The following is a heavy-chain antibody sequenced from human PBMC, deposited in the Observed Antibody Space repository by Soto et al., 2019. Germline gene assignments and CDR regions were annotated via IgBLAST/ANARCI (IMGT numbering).Heavy chain of an antibody. Sequence: EMQLVESGGGSVQPGRSLRLSCAASGFTVDDYATYWVRQGPGNGLEWVSGISWDSGMIGYADSVKGRFTISRDNAKTSLFRQMNSLRREATAWYYCAKARLWGGDGYNSSDYNAMDVWGQGTKVTVSS. CDR2: ISWDSGMI. CDR1: GFTVDDYA. CDR3: AKARLWGGDGYNSSDYNAMDV. V-gene: IGHV3-9*01. J-gene: IGHJ6*02. D-gene: IGHD3-16*01.